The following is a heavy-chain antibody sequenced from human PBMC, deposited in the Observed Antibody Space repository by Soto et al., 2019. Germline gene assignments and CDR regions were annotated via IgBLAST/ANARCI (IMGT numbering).Heavy chain of an antibody. CDR3: ARDLEEYCSDGKCNWFGP. D-gene: IGHD2-15*01. CDR2: ISYSGST. V-gene: IGHV4-59*01. J-gene: IGHJ5*02. Sequence: QVQLQESGPGLVNPSDTLSLTCTVSGASISTYYWSWIRQPPGKGLEWIGYISYSGSTNYNPSLRSRVTISFDASKNESSLQVRSGTAADAAVYYCARDLEEYCSDGKCNWFGPWGQGTLVTVSS. CDR1: GASISTYY.